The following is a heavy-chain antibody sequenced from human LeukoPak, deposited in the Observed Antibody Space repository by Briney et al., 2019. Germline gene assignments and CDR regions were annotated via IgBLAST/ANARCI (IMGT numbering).Heavy chain of an antibody. CDR2: IYHSGNT. Sequence: SETLSLTCAVYGGSFNIYYWSWIRQPPGKGLEWIGEIYHSGNTTYNPSLKSRVTMSVDTSKNQFSLKLSSVTAADTAVYYCARQGSTTSLFDYWGQGNLVTVSS. CDR3: ARQGSTTSLFDY. D-gene: IGHD2-2*01. CDR1: GGSFNIYY. J-gene: IGHJ4*02. V-gene: IGHV4-34*01.